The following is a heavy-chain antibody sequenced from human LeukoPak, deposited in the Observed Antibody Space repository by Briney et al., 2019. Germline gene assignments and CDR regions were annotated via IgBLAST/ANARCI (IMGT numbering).Heavy chain of an antibody. J-gene: IGHJ4*02. CDR1: GFTFSSHP. CDR3: ARDFGITWAQYYFDY. V-gene: IGHV3-30*04. Sequence: GGSLRLSCAASGFTFSSHPMHRVRQAPGKGLEWVAVISFDGSHKYYADSVTGRFTISRDNSKNTLYLQMDSLRTDDTAMYYCARDFGITWAQYYFDYWGQGTLVTVSS. CDR2: ISFDGSHK. D-gene: IGHD3-10*01.